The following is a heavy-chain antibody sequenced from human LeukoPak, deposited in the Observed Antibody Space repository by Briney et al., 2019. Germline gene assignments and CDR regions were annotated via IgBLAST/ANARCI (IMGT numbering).Heavy chain of an antibody. Sequence: SQTLSLTCTVSGGSISSGGYYWSWIRQHPGKGLEWIGYIYYSGSTYYNPSPKSRVTISVDTSKNQFSLKLSSVTAADTAVYYCARVVLGDYEENWGQGTLVTVSS. CDR2: IYYSGST. D-gene: IGHD4-17*01. CDR3: ARVVLGDYEEN. CDR1: GGSISSGGYY. V-gene: IGHV4-31*03. J-gene: IGHJ4*02.